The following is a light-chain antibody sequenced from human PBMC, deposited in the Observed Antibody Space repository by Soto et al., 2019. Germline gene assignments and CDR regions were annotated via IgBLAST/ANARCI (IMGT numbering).Light chain of an antibody. J-gene: IGKJ1*01. CDR3: QQRSLLIT. Sequence: EIVLTQSPATLSLSPWERATLSCRASQSVSSYLAWYQQKPGQAPRLLIYDASNRATGIPARFSGSGSGTDFTLTISSLEPEDFAVYYCQQRSLLITFGQGTKVDIK. CDR1: QSVSSY. V-gene: IGKV3-11*01. CDR2: DAS.